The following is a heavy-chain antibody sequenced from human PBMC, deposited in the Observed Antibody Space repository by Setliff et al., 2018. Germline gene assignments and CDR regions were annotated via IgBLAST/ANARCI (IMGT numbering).Heavy chain of an antibody. Sequence: SETLSLTCTVSGGSISSGNYYWSWIRQPAGKAPEWIGHIFSKGSTNNNPSLKSRVTISIDSSKNQMSLRAEDTALYYCAREDVLRHTAFDYWGQGTLVTVSS. V-gene: IGHV4-61*09. CDR3: AREDVLRHTAFDY. D-gene: IGHD5-18*01. CDR1: GGSISSGNYY. CDR2: IFSKGST. J-gene: IGHJ4*02.